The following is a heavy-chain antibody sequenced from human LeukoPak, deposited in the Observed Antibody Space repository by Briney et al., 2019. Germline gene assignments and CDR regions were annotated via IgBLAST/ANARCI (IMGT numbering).Heavy chain of an antibody. D-gene: IGHD3-3*01. CDR1: GFTLSGYW. V-gene: IGHV3-74*01. CDR2: INTDGSTT. Sequence: GGSLRLSCAASGFTLSGYWMHWVRQAPGKGLVWVSRINTDGSTTDYADSVKGRLTISRDNAKNTLYLQMNSLRDEDTAVYYCARAVFWSGYYDYWGQGTLATVSS. J-gene: IGHJ4*02. CDR3: ARAVFWSGYYDY.